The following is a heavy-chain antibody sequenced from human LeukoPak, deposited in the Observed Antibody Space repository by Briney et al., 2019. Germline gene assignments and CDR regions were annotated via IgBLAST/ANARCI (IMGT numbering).Heavy chain of an antibody. CDR2: ISLSGSTI. V-gene: IGHV3-48*03. J-gene: IGHJ5*02. CDR1: GFTFSSYE. CDR3: ARSGIVADIRVNCFDP. D-gene: IGHD1-26*01. Sequence: PGGSLRLSCAASGFTFSSYEMNWVRQAPGKGLEWISYISLSGSTINYADSVKGRFTISRDNAKNSLYLQMNSLRAEDTAFYYCARSGIVADIRVNCFDPWGQGTVVTVSS.